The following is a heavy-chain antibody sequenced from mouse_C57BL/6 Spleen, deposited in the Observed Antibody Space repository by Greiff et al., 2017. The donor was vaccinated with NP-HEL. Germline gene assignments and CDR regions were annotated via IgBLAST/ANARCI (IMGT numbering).Heavy chain of an antibody. CDR1: GYTFTSYW. V-gene: IGHV1-64*01. D-gene: IGHD2-1*01. CDR3: AREGGNDYAMDY. J-gene: IGHJ4*01. Sequence: VQLQQPGAELVKPGASVKLFCKASGYTFTSYWMHWVKQRPGQGLEWIGMIHPNSGSTNYNEKFKSKATLTVDKSSSTAYMQLSSLTSEDSAVYYCAREGGNDYAMDYWGQGTSVTVSS. CDR2: IHPNSGST.